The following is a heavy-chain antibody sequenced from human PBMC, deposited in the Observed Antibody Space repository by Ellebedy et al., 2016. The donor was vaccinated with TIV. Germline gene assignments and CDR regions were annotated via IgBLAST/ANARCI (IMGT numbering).Heavy chain of an antibody. D-gene: IGHD3-22*01. V-gene: IGHV3-7*01. Sequence: GGSLRLSCAASGFTLSMSWMNWVRQAPGKGLEWVAHINQDGSEKNYAASVKGRFTISRDNARNSLFLQMNSLRVEDTAVYYCTRGHYEVWGQGTLVTVSS. CDR1: GFTLSMSW. CDR3: TRGHYEV. J-gene: IGHJ4*02. CDR2: INQDGSEK.